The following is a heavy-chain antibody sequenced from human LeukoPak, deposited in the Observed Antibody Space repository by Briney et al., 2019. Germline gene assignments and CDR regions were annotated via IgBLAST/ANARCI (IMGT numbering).Heavy chain of an antibody. Sequence: PSETLSLTCAVYGGSFSGYYWSWIRQPPGKGLEWIGVINHSGSTNYNPSLKSRVTISVDTSKNQFSLKLSSVTAADTAVYYCARARSLNSSSSMHPFDYWGQGTLVTVSS. CDR2: INHSGST. V-gene: IGHV4-34*01. J-gene: IGHJ4*02. CDR1: GGSFSGYY. CDR3: ARARSLNSSSSMHPFDY. D-gene: IGHD6-6*01.